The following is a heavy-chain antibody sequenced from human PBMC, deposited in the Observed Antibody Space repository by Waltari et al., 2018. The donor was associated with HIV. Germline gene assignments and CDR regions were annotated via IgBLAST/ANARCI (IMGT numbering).Heavy chain of an antibody. CDR2: ISWNSGSI. CDR3: AKGGRRYSSSWYDY. D-gene: IGHD6-13*01. Sequence: EVQLVESGGGLVQPGRSLRLSCAASGFTFDDYAMHWVRQAPGKGLEWVSGISWNSGSIGYADSVKGRFTISRDNAKNSLYLQMNSLRAEDTALYYCAKGGRRYSSSWYDYWGQGTLVTVSS. J-gene: IGHJ4*02. V-gene: IGHV3-9*01. CDR1: GFTFDDYA.